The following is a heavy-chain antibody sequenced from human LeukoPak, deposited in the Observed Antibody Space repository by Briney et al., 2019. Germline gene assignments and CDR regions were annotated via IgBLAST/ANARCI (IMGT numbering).Heavy chain of an antibody. J-gene: IGHJ4*02. Sequence: SETLSLTCSVSGGSINRSSYYWGWIRQAPGKGLEWIGSVYYDGNTYYNPNPSLKSRATVSMDTSRNQFSLKLRSMTAADTAVYYCTKDSGHHRTDCWGQGTLVTVSS. CDR1: GGSINRSSYY. CDR2: VYYDGNT. D-gene: IGHD1-26*01. CDR3: TKDSGHHRTDC. V-gene: IGHV4-39*02.